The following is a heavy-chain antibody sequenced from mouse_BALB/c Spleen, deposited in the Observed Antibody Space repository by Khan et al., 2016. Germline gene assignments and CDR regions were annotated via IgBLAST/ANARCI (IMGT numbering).Heavy chain of an antibody. Sequence: QIQLVQSGPELKKPGETVKISCKDSEYTFTNYGMNWVKQAPGKGLKWMGWINTNTGEPTYAEEFKGRFALSLEASASTAYLQNNNLTNEDSATYFCSTTRYYPYYAMYYWGQGTSFPDSS. J-gene: IGHJ4*01. V-gene: IGHV9-3*02. CDR3: STTRYYPYYAMYY. CDR2: INTNTGEP. CDR1: EYTFTNYG. D-gene: IGHD1-1*01.